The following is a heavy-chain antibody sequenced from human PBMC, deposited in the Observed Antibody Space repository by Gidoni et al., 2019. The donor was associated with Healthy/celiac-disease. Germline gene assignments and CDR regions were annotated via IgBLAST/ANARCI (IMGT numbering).Heavy chain of an antibody. CDR1: GFTFSSYG. CDR2: ISEDGSNK. Sequence: QVQLVESGGGVVQPGRSLRLSCAASGFTFSSYGMHWVRPAPGKGLEWVAVISEDGSNKYYAAPLKGRLTIARENSKNTLYLQMNSLRAEDTAVYYCAKGRGGYSSSGDYFDYWGQGTLVTVSS. V-gene: IGHV3-30*18. J-gene: IGHJ4*02. CDR3: AKGRGGYSSSGDYFDY. D-gene: IGHD6-6*01.